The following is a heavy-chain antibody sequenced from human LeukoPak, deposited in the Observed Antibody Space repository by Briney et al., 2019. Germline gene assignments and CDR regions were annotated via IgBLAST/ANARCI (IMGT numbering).Heavy chain of an antibody. CDR2: ISGSGGST. V-gene: IGHV3-23*01. Sequence: PGGSLRLSCAASGFTFSSYAMSWVRQAPGKGLEWVSAISGSGGSTHYADSVKGRFTISRDNSKNTLYLQMNSLRAEDTAVYYCAKPLYGSGSYSFYMDVWGKGTTVTVSS. D-gene: IGHD3-10*01. J-gene: IGHJ6*03. CDR3: AKPLYGSGSYSFYMDV. CDR1: GFTFSSYA.